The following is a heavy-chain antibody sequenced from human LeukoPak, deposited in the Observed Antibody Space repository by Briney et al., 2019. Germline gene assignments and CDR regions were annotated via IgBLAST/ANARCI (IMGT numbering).Heavy chain of an antibody. CDR1: GGSISSSSYY. D-gene: IGHD3-3*01. J-gene: IGHJ3*02. V-gene: IGHV4-39*01. CDR3: ARGVKGYYDFWSGNDAFDI. CDR2: IYSSGST. Sequence: SETLSLTCTVSGGSISSSSYYWGWIRQPPGKGLEWIGSIYSSGSTYYNPSLKSRVTISVDTSKNQFSLKLSSVTAADTAVYYCARGVKGYYDFWSGNDAFDIWGQGTMVTVSS.